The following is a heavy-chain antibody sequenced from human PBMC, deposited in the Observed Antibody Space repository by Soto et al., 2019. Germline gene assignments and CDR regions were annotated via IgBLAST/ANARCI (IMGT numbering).Heavy chain of an antibody. CDR2: ISGSGEST. J-gene: IGHJ4*02. CDR3: AKAITNRLRIVDY. V-gene: IGHV3-23*01. D-gene: IGHD4-17*01. CDR1: GLTFNNYA. Sequence: GGSLRLSCGASGLTFNNYAMTWVRQVPGKGLEWVSTISGSGESTYYADSVKGRFSISRDNSRNMLYLQMNSLRGDDTAVYYCAKAITNRLRIVDYWGQGTLVTVSS.